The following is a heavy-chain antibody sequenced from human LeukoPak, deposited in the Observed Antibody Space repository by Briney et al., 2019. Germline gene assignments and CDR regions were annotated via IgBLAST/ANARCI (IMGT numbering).Heavy chain of an antibody. CDR3: AIRHTMDPTYYYDSSGYYPQHWFDP. D-gene: IGHD3-22*01. CDR2: INHSGST. V-gene: IGHV4-34*01. CDR1: GGSFSGYY. J-gene: IGHJ5*02. Sequence: SETLSLTCAVYGGSFSGYYWSWIRQPPGKGLEWIGEINHSGSTHYNPSLKSRVTISVDTSKNQFSLKLSSVTAADTAVYYCAIRHTMDPTYYYDSSGYYPQHWFDPWGQGTLVTVSS.